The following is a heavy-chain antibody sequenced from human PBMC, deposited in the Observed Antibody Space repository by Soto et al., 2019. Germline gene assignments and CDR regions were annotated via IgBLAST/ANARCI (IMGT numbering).Heavy chain of an antibody. D-gene: IGHD5-18*01. J-gene: IGHJ4*02. Sequence: SETLSLTCGVSGGSITSGGYSWSWIRQPPGKGLEWIGYIHHSGSTYYNPSLNSRLTMSVDMSKNQFSLKLTSVTAADTAVYYCARGGDTAMYDFDDWGQGTLVTVSP. CDR2: IHHSGST. CDR3: ARGGDTAMYDFDD. CDR1: GGSITSGGYS. V-gene: IGHV4-30-2*01.